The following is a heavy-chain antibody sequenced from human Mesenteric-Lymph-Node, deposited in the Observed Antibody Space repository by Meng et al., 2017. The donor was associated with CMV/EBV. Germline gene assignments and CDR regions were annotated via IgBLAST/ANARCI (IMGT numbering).Heavy chain of an antibody. Sequence: KVNCKKCEYNQPEHDVHWVRQATGQGLERMGWINPHRGDTGSAEKFQGRVTINRDTSKRTVYMEVTRLTFDDTARYYCARGPDKFDPWGQGTLVTVSS. J-gene: IGHJ5*02. CDR3: ARGPDKFDP. V-gene: IGHV1-2*02. CDR2: INPHRGDT. CDR1: EYNQPEHD.